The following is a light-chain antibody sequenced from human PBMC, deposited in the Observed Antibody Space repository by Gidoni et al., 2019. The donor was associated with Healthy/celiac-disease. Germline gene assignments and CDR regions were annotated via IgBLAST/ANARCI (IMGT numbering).Light chain of an antibody. J-gene: IGKJ1*01. CDR2: GAS. Sequence: IVLTQSPGTLSLSPGERATLSCRASQSVSSSYLAWYQQKPGQAPRLLIYGASSRATGIPDRFSGSGSGTDFTLTISRLEPEDFAVYYCQQYGSSLTWTFXXXTKVEIK. V-gene: IGKV3-20*01. CDR3: QQYGSSLTWT. CDR1: QSVSSSY.